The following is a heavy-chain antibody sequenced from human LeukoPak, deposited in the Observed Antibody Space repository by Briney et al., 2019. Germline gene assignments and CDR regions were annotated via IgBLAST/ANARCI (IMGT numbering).Heavy chain of an antibody. CDR2: IYTSGST. CDR3: ARDYYDSSGYYHGDGNWFDP. Sequence: SQILSLTCTVSGGSISSGSYYWSWIRQPAGKGLEWIGRIYTSGSTNYNPSLKSRVTISVDTPKNQFSLKLSSVTAADTAVYYCARDYYDSSGYYHGDGNWFDPWGQGTLVTVSS. D-gene: IGHD3-22*01. J-gene: IGHJ5*02. CDR1: GGSISSGSYY. V-gene: IGHV4-61*02.